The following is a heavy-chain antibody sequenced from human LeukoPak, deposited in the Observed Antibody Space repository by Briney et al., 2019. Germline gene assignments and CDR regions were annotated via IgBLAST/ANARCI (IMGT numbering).Heavy chain of an antibody. CDR2: ISSSSSTI. CDR1: GFTFSSYS. Sequence: GGSLRLSCAASGFTFSSYSMNWVRQAPGKGLEWVSYISSSSSTIYYADSVKGRFTISRDNAKSSLYLQMNSLRDEDTAVYYCARDPRDYYDSSGYIHYYYYGMDVWGQGTTVTVSS. V-gene: IGHV3-48*02. CDR3: ARDPRDYYDSSGYIHYYYYGMDV. D-gene: IGHD3-22*01. J-gene: IGHJ6*02.